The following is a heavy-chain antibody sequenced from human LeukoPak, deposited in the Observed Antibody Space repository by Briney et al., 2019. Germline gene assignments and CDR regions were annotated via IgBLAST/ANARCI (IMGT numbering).Heavy chain of an antibody. CDR1: GGSFSGYY. CDR2: INHSGST. Sequence: SETLSLTCAVYGGSFSGYYWSWIRQSPGKGLEWIGEINHSGSTNYNPSLKSRVSISVDTSKNQFSLKVTSVTAADTAVYYCARHDIVTGYYHRHFDYWGPRTLVTVSS. V-gene: IGHV4-34*01. J-gene: IGHJ4*01. CDR3: ARHDIVTGYYHRHFDY. D-gene: IGHD3-9*01.